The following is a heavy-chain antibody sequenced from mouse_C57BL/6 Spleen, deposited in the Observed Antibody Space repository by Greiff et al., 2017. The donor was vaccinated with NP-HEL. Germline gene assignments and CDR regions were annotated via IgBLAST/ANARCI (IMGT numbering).Heavy chain of an antibody. J-gene: IGHJ4*01. Sequence: QVQLKESGPELVKPGASVKISCKASGYSFTSYYIHWVKQRPGQGLEWIGWIYTGSGNTKYNEKFKGKATLTADTSSSTAYMQLSSLTSEDSAVYYCARRCDYFYAMDYWGQGTSVTVSS. CDR3: ARRCDYFYAMDY. CDR1: GYSFTSYY. V-gene: IGHV1-66*01. D-gene: IGHD2-4*01. CDR2: IYTGSGNT.